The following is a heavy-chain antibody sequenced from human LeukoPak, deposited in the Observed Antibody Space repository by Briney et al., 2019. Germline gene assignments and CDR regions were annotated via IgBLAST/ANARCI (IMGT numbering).Heavy chain of an antibody. CDR1: GFTFSTSP. D-gene: IGHD1-1*01. V-gene: IGHV3-23*01. CDR3: STAINWNLPSDAFDV. CDR2: ISGSGGGT. Sequence: GGSLILSCAASGFTFSTSPMSWLRQAPGKGLEWVSAISGSGGGTYYADSVKGRFTISRDNSENTLYLQMNSLKTEDTAVYYCSTAINWNLPSDAFDVWGRGTMVTVSS. J-gene: IGHJ3*01.